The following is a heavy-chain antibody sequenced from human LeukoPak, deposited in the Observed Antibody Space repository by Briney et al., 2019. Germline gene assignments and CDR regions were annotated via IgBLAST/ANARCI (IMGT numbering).Heavy chain of an antibody. CDR3: AKDKHCLVVFAFDY. Sequence: PGGSLRLSCAASGFTFSSYGMHWVRQAPGKGLEWVAVISYGGSNKYYADSVKGRFTISRDNSKNTLYLQMNSLRAEDAAVYYCAKDKHCLVVFAFDYWGQGTLVTVSS. D-gene: IGHD6-19*01. V-gene: IGHV3-30*18. CDR1: GFTFSSYG. J-gene: IGHJ4*02. CDR2: ISYGGSNK.